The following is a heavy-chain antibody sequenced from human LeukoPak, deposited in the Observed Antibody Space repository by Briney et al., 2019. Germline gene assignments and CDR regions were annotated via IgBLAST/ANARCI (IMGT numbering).Heavy chain of an antibody. CDR3: ARLTGYSSSGLPDY. V-gene: IGHV4-59*12. D-gene: IGHD6-13*01. Sequence: PSETLSLTCTVSGGSISSYYWSWIRQPPGKGLEWIGYIYYSGSTNYNPSLKSRVTISVDTSKNQFSLKLSSVTAADTAVYYCARLTGYSSSGLPDYWGQGTLVTVSS. CDR1: GGSISSYY. CDR2: IYYSGST. J-gene: IGHJ4*02.